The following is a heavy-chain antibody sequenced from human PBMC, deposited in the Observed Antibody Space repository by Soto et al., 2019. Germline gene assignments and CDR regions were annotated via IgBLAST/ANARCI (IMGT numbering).Heavy chain of an antibody. Sequence: EVQLVESGGGLVQPGRSLRLSCAASGFTFDDYAMHWVRQAPGKGLEWVSGISWNSGSIGYADSVKGRFTISRDNAKNSLYLQMNSLRAEDTALYYCAKDLYSGSYFFDYWGQGTLVTVSS. J-gene: IGHJ4*02. CDR1: GFTFDDYA. D-gene: IGHD1-26*01. V-gene: IGHV3-9*01. CDR2: ISWNSGSI. CDR3: AKDLYSGSYFFDY.